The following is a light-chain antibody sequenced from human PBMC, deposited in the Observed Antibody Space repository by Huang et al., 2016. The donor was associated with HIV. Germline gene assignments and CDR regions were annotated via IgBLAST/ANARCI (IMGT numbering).Light chain of an antibody. V-gene: IGKV1-39*01. CDR3: QQSYNTPLT. Sequence: DIQMTHSPSSLSASVGDTVTITCRANQSISNYLNWYQQKPGKAPKLLVYAASSLQSGVPSRFSGSGSGTDFTLTISSLQPEDFATYYCQQSYNTPLTFGQGTRLEIK. J-gene: IGKJ5*01. CDR1: QSISNY. CDR2: AAS.